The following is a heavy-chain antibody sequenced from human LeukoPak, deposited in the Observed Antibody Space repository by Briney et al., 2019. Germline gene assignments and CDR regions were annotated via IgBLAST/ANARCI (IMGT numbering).Heavy chain of an antibody. CDR3: ARGLHYDILTVYYYYGMDV. CDR2: INPNSGGT. J-gene: IGHJ6*02. Sequence: ASVKVSCKASGYTFTGYYMHWVRQAPGQGLEWMGWINPNSGGTNYAQKFQGRVTKTRDTSISTAYMELSGLRSDDTAVYYCARGLHYDILTVYYYYGMDVWGQGTTVTVSS. CDR1: GYTFTGYY. V-gene: IGHV1-2*02. D-gene: IGHD3-9*01.